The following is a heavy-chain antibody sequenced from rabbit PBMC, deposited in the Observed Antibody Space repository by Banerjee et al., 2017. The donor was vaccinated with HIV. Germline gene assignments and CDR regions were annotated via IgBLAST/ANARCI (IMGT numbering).Heavy chain of an antibody. CDR3: ARSGYDNSSDYWIRIWDL. CDR2: INSSSGST. D-gene: IGHD1-1*01. J-gene: IGHJ6*01. V-gene: IGHV1S45*01. CDR1: GFSFSNKYV. Sequence: QEQLEESGGDLVKPEGSLTLTCTASGFSFSNKYVMCWVRQAPGKGLEWIACINSSSGSTVYATWAKGRFPISRTSSTTVTMQMTSLTASDTATYFCARSGYDNSSDYWIRIWDLWGPGSLVTVS.